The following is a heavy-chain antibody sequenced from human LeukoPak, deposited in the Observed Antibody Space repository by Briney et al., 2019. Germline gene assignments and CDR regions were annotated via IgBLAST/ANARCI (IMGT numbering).Heavy chain of an antibody. J-gene: IGHJ4*02. D-gene: IGHD6-13*01. CDR3: ATDLSFGQLVQSH. CDR1: GYIFTGYY. Sequence: ASVKVSCTASGYIFTGYYMHWVRQAPGQGLEWMGWINPNSGGTYYAQKNQGSVIMRGDSYISTAHIVQSRLRSDEAVDYCWATDLSFGQLVQSHWGQGTLVTVSS. V-gene: IGHV1-2*02. CDR2: INPNSGGT.